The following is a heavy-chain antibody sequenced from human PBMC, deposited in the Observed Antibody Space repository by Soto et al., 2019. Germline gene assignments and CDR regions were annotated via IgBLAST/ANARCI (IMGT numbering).Heavy chain of an antibody. J-gene: IGHJ6*02. CDR3: ARSSGSYSFHYYYGMDV. Sequence: SETLSLTCTVSGGSISSGDYYWSWIRQPPGKGLEWIGYIYYSGSTYYNPSLKSRVTISVDTSKNQFSLKLSSVTAADTAVYYCARSSGSYSFHYYYGMDVWGQGTTVTVSS. D-gene: IGHD1-26*01. CDR1: GGSISSGDYY. CDR2: IYYSGST. V-gene: IGHV4-30-4*01.